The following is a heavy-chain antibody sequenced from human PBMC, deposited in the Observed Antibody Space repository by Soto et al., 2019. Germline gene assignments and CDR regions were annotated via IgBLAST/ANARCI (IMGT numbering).Heavy chain of an antibody. CDR1: GFTFSQSW. V-gene: IGHV3-15*01. Sequence: VQLVESGGGLVKPGGSLRLSCAASGFTFSQSWMGWVRQAPGKGLEWVARIKSETDGGTMDYAAPVEGRFAISRDDSQKTLFLQLNSLPTEDTGVYYCSTYDYIWGSQRYGWAYWGPGNLVNVSS. J-gene: IGHJ4*02. CDR2: IKSETDGGTM. CDR3: STYDYIWGSQRYGWAY. D-gene: IGHD3-16*02.